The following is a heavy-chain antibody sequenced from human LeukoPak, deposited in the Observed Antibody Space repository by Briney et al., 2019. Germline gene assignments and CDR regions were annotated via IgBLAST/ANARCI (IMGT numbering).Heavy chain of an antibody. V-gene: IGHV3-23*01. D-gene: IGHD5-18*01. J-gene: IGHJ3*02. CDR3: AKDRGYSYGYLGSDAFDI. CDR1: GFTFSSYW. CDR2: ISGSGAST. Sequence: PGGSLRLSCAASGFTFSSYWMHWVRQAPGKGLEWVSVISGSGASTYYADSVKGRFTISRDNSKTTLYLQMNSLRVEDTAVYYCAKDRGYSYGYLGSDAFDIWGQGTMVTVSS.